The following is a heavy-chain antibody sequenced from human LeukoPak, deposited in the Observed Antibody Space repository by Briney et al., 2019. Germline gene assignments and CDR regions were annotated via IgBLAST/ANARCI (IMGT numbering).Heavy chain of an antibody. CDR1: GFTFSSYG. V-gene: IGHV3-30*02. Sequence: PGGSLRLSCAASGFTFSSYGMHWVRQAPGKGLEWVAFTRYDGSKKYYADSVKGRFTISRDNSKNTLYLQMNSLRAEDTAVYYCAKDWTYCSSTSCYIDYWGQGALVTVSS. J-gene: IGHJ4*02. D-gene: IGHD2-2*02. CDR3: AKDWTYCSSTSCYIDY. CDR2: TRYDGSKK.